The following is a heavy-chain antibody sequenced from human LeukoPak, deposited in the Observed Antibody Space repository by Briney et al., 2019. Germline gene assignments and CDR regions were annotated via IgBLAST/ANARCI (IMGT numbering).Heavy chain of an antibody. D-gene: IGHD3-10*01. CDR3: ARDKWGVRGRFFDI. Sequence: SETLSLTCTVSGGSIGRDYWTWIRQPPGKGLEWIGYIYYSGSTNYNPSLKSRVTISVDTSKNQFSLKLSSVTAADTAVYYCARDKWGVRGRFFDIWGQGTMVTVSS. CDR1: GGSIGRDY. V-gene: IGHV4-59*01. CDR2: IYYSGST. J-gene: IGHJ3*02.